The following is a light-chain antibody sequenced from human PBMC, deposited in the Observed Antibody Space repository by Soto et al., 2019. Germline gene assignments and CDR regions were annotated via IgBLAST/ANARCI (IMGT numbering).Light chain of an antibody. CDR1: SSDVGGYNY. Sequence: QSALTQPASVSGSPGQSITISCTGTSSDVGGYNYVSWYQRHPGKAPKLMTYDVGNRPSGVSNRFSGSKSGNTASLTISALQAEDEADYSCSEYNSSSPFVFRPGTRVTV. V-gene: IGLV2-14*01. CDR3: SEYNSSSPFV. CDR2: DVG. J-gene: IGLJ1*01.